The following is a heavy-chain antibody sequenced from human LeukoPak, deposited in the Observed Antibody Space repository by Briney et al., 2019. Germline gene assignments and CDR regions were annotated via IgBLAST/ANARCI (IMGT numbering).Heavy chain of an antibody. J-gene: IGHJ4*02. Sequence: PGGSLRLSCAASGFTFSSYSMNWVRQAPGKGLEWVSSISSSSSYIYYADSVKGRFAISRDNAKNSLYLQMNSLRAEDTAVYYCARDRVVGGVLDYWGQGTLVTVSS. CDR3: ARDRVVGGVLDY. CDR2: ISSSSSYI. D-gene: IGHD1-26*01. V-gene: IGHV3-21*01. CDR1: GFTFSSYS.